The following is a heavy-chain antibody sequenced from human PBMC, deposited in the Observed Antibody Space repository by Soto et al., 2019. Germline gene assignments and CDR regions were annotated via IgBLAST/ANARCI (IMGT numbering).Heavy chain of an antibody. CDR1: GYSFRTHG. CDR3: ARALGYCNSSGCFRNWFDP. J-gene: IGHJ5*02. V-gene: IGHV1-18*01. D-gene: IGHD2-15*01. CDR2: ISTYDDKT. Sequence: QVQLVQSGAEVKTPGASVKVSCRASGYSFRTHGISWVRQAPGQGLEWMGWISTYDDKTNFPQKVQGRITMTTDTSTSTAYMELRSLRSDDTAVYFCARALGYCNSSGCFRNWFDPWGQGTLVTVSS.